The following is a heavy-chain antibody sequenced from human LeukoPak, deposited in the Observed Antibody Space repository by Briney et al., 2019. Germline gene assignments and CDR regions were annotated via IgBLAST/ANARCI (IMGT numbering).Heavy chain of an antibody. V-gene: IGHV3-30*04. Sequence: PGGSLRLSCAASGFTFSSYAMHWVRQAPGKGLEWVAVISYDGSNKYYADSVKGRFTISRDNSKNTLYLQMNSLRAEDTAVYYCARDPVGYCSGGSCYGTAFDIWGQGTMVTVSS. CDR2: ISYDGSNK. J-gene: IGHJ3*02. CDR1: GFTFSSYA. CDR3: ARDPVGYCSGGSCYGTAFDI. D-gene: IGHD2-15*01.